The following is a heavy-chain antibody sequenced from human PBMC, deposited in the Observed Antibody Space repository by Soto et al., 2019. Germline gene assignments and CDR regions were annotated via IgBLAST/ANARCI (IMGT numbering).Heavy chain of an antibody. V-gene: IGHV1-69*06. CDR3: ASTVAYYYDSSGDYYFEY. D-gene: IGHD3-22*01. Sequence: QVQLVQSGAEVKKPGSSVKVSCKASGGTFSSYAISWVRQAPGQGLEWMGGIIPIFGTANYAQKFQGRVTITEDKSTSTAYMELSSLRSEDTAVYYCASTVAYYYDSSGDYYFEYWGQGTLVTVSS. CDR1: GGTFSSYA. CDR2: IIPIFGTA. J-gene: IGHJ4*02.